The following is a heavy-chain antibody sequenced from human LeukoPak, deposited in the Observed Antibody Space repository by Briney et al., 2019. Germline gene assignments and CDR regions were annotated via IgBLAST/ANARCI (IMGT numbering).Heavy chain of an antibody. CDR1: XFTFDDYG. CDR3: ASLASDIVVVPAANLVDI. Sequence: GGXXRLXXAASXFTFDDYGLSXGRXVPXXXXXXXSGXXXNGDNTGYIDSVKGRFTISRDNAKNSLYLQMNSLSAEDTAVYYCASLASDIVVVPAANLVDIWGQGTMVTVSS. V-gene: IGHV3-20*03. D-gene: IGHD2-2*01. CDR2: XXXNGDNT. J-gene: IGHJ3*02.